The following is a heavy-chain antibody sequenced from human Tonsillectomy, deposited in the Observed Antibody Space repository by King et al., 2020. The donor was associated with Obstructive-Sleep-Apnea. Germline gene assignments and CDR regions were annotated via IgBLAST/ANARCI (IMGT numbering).Heavy chain of an antibody. J-gene: IGHJ6*02. CDR2: ISWNSGTI. CDR3: VKGDYGSGQSGGDV. D-gene: IGHD3-10*01. V-gene: IGHV3-9*01. CDR1: GFTFDDYA. Sequence: VQLVESGGGLVQPGRSLRLSCAVSGFTFDDYAMPWVRQAPGQGLEWVSGISWNSGTIGYVASVNGRFTISRDNAKNSMYLQMNSLRAEDTALYYCVKGDYGSGQSGGDVWGQGTTVTVSS.